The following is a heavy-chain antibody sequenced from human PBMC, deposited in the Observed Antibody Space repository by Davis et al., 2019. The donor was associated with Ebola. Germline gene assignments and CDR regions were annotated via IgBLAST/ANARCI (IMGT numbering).Heavy chain of an antibody. J-gene: IGHJ4*02. CDR1: GFTFSSYA. CDR2: ISGSGGST. CDR3: ARGIYCSSTTCYFDN. V-gene: IGHV3-23*01. D-gene: IGHD2-2*01. Sequence: GESLKISCAASGFTFSSYAMSWVRQAPGKGLEWVSAISGSGGSTYYADSVKGRFTISRDNSKNTLYLQMSSLRAEGTAVYYCARGIYCSSTTCYFDNWGLGTLVTVSS.